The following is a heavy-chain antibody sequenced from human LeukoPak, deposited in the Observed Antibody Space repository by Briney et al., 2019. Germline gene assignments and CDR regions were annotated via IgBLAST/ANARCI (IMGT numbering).Heavy chain of an antibody. J-gene: IGHJ3*02. CDR3: ARTTVESGRYDAFDI. CDR1: GFTFSSYG. V-gene: IGHV3-30*02. CDR2: IRYDGSNK. D-gene: IGHD4-23*01. Sequence: PGGSLRLSCAASGFTFSSYGMHWVRQAPGKGLEWVAFIRYDGSNKYYADSVKGRFTISRDNSKNTLYLQMNSLRAEDTAVYYCARTTVESGRYDAFDIWGQGTLVSVSS.